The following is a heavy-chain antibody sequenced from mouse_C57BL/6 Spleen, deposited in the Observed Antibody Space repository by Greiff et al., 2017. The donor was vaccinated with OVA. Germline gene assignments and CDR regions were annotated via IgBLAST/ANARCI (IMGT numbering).Heavy chain of an antibody. CDR3: ERPGDYDVRYAMDY. J-gene: IGHJ4*01. Sequence: DVMLVESGGGLVKPGGSLKLSCAASGFTFSDYGMHWVRQAPEKGLEWVAYISSGSSTIYYADTVKGRFTISRDNAKNTLFLQMTSLRSEETAMYYCERPGDYDVRYAMDYWGQGTSVTVSS. V-gene: IGHV5-17*01. CDR2: ISSGSSTI. D-gene: IGHD2-4*01. CDR1: GFTFSDYG.